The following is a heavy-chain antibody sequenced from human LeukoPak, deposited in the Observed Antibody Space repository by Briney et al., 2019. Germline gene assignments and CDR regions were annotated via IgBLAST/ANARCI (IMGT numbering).Heavy chain of an antibody. V-gene: IGHV4-39*01. Sequence: PSETLSLTCTVSGASFSSSTYYWGWIRQPPGKGLEWIGSIYYSGSTYYNPSLKSRVTMSVDTSKNQFSLKLSSVTAADTAVYYCARHAGGISAAGTRPFDYWGQGTLVTVSS. J-gene: IGHJ4*02. CDR1: GASFSSSTYY. D-gene: IGHD6-13*01. CDR2: IYYSGST. CDR3: ARHAGGISAAGTRPFDY.